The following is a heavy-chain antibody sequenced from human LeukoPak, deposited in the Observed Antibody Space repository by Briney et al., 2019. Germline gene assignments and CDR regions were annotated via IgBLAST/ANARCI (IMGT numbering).Heavy chain of an antibody. CDR1: GYTFTGYY. Sequence: ASVKVSCKTSGYTFTGYYMHWVLQAPGQGLEWMGWINPNSGGTYYVQKFEGRVTLTRDTSISTAYMELSRLRSDDTAVYYCARVTVTTEFDYWGQGTLLTVSS. CDR3: ARVTVTTEFDY. J-gene: IGHJ4*02. CDR2: INPNSGGT. V-gene: IGHV1-2*02. D-gene: IGHD4-17*01.